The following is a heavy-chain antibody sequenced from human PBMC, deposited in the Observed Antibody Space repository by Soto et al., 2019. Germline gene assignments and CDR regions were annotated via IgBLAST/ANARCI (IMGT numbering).Heavy chain of an antibody. Sequence: QVQLVQSGAEVKKPGSSVKVSCKASGGTFSSYAISWVRQAPGQGLEWMGGIIPIFGTANYAKKFQGRVTITADESTSTAYMELSSLRSEDTAVYYCARGFVVVVAATPVPGWFDPWGQGTLVTVSS. D-gene: IGHD2-15*01. CDR2: IIPIFGTA. V-gene: IGHV1-69*01. CDR3: ARGFVVVVAATPVPGWFDP. CDR1: GGTFSSYA. J-gene: IGHJ5*02.